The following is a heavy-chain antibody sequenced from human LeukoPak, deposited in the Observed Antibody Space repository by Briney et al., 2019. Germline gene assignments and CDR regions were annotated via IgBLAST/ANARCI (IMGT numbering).Heavy chain of an antibody. Sequence: GGSLRLSCAASGFTFSSYWMHWVRQAPGKGLVWVSRINSDGSSTSYADSVKGRFTISRDNAKNTLYLQMNSLRAEDTAVYYCARGRYSYGEMDYWGQGTLVTVSS. V-gene: IGHV3-74*01. CDR3: ARGRYSYGEMDY. D-gene: IGHD5-18*01. CDR1: GFTFSSYW. CDR2: INSDGSST. J-gene: IGHJ4*02.